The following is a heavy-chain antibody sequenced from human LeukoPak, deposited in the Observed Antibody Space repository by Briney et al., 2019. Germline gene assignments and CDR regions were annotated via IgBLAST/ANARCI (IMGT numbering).Heavy chain of an antibody. Sequence: ASVKVSCKASGYTFTSYGISWVRRAPGQGLEWMGWIHIYRGNTNYAQKFQGRVTMTTDTSTSTVYMEVRGLRSEDTAVYYCARDNDSRDPPHFDYWGQGTLVTVSS. V-gene: IGHV1-18*01. D-gene: IGHD3-16*01. J-gene: IGHJ4*02. CDR2: IHIYRGNT. CDR1: GYTFTSYG. CDR3: ARDNDSRDPPHFDY.